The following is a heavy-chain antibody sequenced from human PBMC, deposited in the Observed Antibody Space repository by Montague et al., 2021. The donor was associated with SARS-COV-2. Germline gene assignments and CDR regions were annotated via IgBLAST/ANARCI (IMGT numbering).Heavy chain of an antibody. D-gene: IGHD1-14*01. CDR1: GFTFSSHG. J-gene: IGHJ6*02. Sequence: SLRLSCAASGFTFSSHGMYWVRQPPGKGLEWVSEIHGRGDGTYYXXSVKGRFTISRDNSKNTLYLQMNSLRVEDTAVYYCARDQNHGMDVWGQGTTVIVSS. CDR3: ARDQNHGMDV. V-gene: IGHV3-23*01. CDR2: IHGRGDGT.